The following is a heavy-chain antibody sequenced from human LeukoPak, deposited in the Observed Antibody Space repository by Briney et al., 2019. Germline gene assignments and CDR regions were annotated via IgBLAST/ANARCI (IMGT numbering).Heavy chain of an antibody. CDR3: ARHLGYCSSTSCHEGGFDY. CDR1: VGFISSYY. CDR2: IYYSGST. V-gene: IGHV4-59*08. Sequence: SDTLSLPCSLSVGFISSYYGRWLRQPPGKGLEWIGYIYYSGSTNYNPSLKSRVTISVDTSKNQFSLKLSSVTAADTAVYYCARHLGYCSSTSCHEGGFDYWGQGTLVTVSS. D-gene: IGHD2-2*01. J-gene: IGHJ4*02.